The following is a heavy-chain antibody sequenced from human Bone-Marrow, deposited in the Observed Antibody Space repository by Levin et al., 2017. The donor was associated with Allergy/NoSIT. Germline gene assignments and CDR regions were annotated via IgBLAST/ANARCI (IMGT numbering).Heavy chain of an antibody. CDR2: IKSKFDGGTA. D-gene: IGHD5-24*01. J-gene: IGHJ4*02. CDR1: GFTFSDAW. V-gene: IGHV3-15*01. Sequence: GGSLRLSCAASGFTFSDAWMTWVRQTPGKGLEWVGRIKSKFDGGTADYAAPVQGRFTISRDDSKYTVYLQMNSLKTEDTAFYYCATDLSVAMDVWGQGTLVTVSS. CDR3: ATDLSVAMDV.